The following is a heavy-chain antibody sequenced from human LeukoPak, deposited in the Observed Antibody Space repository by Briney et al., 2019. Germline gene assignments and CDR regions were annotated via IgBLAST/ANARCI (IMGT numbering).Heavy chain of an antibody. D-gene: IGHD3-3*01. CDR2: INSDGSST. Sequence: GGSLRLSCAASGFTFINHWMHWVRQGPGKGLVWVSRINSDGSSTIYADSVKGRFTISRDNAKNTLFLQMNSLRADDTAVYFCARGGYFWSGYPQYYFDYWGQGTLVTVSS. CDR1: GFTFINHW. J-gene: IGHJ4*02. V-gene: IGHV3-74*01. CDR3: ARGGYFWSGYPQYYFDY.